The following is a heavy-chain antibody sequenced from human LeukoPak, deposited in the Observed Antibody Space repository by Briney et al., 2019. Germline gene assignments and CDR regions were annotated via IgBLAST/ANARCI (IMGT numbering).Heavy chain of an antibody. J-gene: IGHJ4*02. CDR2: IYSGGTT. CDR3: ARDHGGAAAF. CDR1: GFTVSNNY. V-gene: IGHV3-66*01. D-gene: IGHD3-16*01. Sequence: PGGSLRLSCAASGFTVSNNYRSWVRQAPGKGLDWVSVIYSGGTTFYAESVKGRFTISRDDSKNTLYLQMNSLRVEDTAVYYCARDHGGAAAFWGQGTLVTVSS.